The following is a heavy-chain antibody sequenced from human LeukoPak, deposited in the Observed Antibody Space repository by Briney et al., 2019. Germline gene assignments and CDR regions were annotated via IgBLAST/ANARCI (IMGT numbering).Heavy chain of an antibody. CDR2: ISSSSSYI. CDR1: GFTFSSYT. CDR3: AREGGGGGLFDY. J-gene: IGHJ4*02. Sequence: GGSLRLSRAASGFTFSSYTMNWVRQAPGKGLEWVSSISSSSSYIYYADSVKGRFTISRDNAKNSLYLQMNSLRAEDTAVYYCAREGGGGGLFDYWGQGTLVTVCS. V-gene: IGHV3-21*01. D-gene: IGHD3-10*01.